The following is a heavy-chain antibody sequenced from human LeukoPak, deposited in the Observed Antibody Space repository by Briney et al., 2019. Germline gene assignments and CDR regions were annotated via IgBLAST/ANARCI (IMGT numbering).Heavy chain of an antibody. D-gene: IGHD3-22*01. CDR3: ARGPGYYDSSGTRWFDP. CDR2: INPNSGGT. V-gene: IGHV1-2*02. Sequence: GASVKVSCKASGYTFTGYYMHWVRQAPGQGLEWMGWINPNSGGTNYAQKFQGRVTMTRDTSISTAYMELSRLRSDDTAVYYCARGPGYYDSSGTRWFDPWGQGTLVTVSS. CDR1: GYTFTGYY. J-gene: IGHJ5*02.